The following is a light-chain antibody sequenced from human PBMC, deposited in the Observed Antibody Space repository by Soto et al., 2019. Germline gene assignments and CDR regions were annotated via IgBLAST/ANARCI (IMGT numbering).Light chain of an antibody. J-gene: IGKJ1*01. Sequence: EIVMTQSPATLSVSPGERATLSCRASQSVSSNLAWYQQKPGQAPRLLIYGASTRATGIPARFSGSGSGTEFTLTISSLQSEYFAVYYCQQYNKWPPMAFGQGTKVEIK. CDR3: QQYNKWPPMA. V-gene: IGKV3-15*01. CDR1: QSVSSN. CDR2: GAS.